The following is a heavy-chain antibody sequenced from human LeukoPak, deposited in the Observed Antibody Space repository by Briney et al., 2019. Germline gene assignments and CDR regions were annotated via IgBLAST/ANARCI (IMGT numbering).Heavy chain of an antibody. Sequence: SQALSLTCTVSGGSISSSSYYWGWIRQPPGKGMEWIGNIYYSGSTYYNPSLKSRVTVSVDTSKNQFSLKLRSVTAADTAVYYCARVMLSFGELSGFDFWAREPWSPSPQ. CDR1: GGSISSSSYY. CDR3: ARVMLSFGELSGFDF. V-gene: IGHV4-39*07. CDR2: IYYSGST. J-gene: IGHJ4*02. D-gene: IGHD3-10*01.